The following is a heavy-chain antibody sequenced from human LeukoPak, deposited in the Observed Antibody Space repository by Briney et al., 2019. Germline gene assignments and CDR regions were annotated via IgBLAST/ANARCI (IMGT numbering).Heavy chain of an antibody. J-gene: IGHJ4*02. Sequence: PGGSLRLSCAASGFTFRNCALSWVRQPPGKGLEWVSGICGTGYNKYYPASVKGRSTIPGNNYKKTLFLQRTVLGAEDTAVYYCVKHVSGSLFYFDYWGQRTLVTVSS. CDR2: ICGTGYNK. CDR3: VKHVSGSLFYFDY. V-gene: IGHV3-23*01. CDR1: GFTFRNCA. D-gene: IGHD3-10*01.